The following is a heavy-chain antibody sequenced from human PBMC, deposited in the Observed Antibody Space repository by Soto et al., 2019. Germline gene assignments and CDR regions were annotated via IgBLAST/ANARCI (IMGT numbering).Heavy chain of an antibody. D-gene: IGHD2-8*01. V-gene: IGHV3-30-3*01. CDR3: ARDGPYCTNGVCYVVPQWYYYYGMDV. CDR1: GFTFSSYA. Sequence: VGSLRLSCAASGFTFSSYAMHWVRQAPGKGLEWVAVISYDGSNKYYADSVKGRFTISRDNSKNTLYLQMNSLRAEDTAVYYCARDGPYCTNGVCYVVPQWYYYYGMDVWGQGTTVTVSS. CDR2: ISYDGSNK. J-gene: IGHJ6*02.